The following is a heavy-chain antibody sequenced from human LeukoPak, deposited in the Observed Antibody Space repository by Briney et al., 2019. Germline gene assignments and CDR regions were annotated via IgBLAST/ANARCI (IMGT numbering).Heavy chain of an antibody. V-gene: IGHV4-30-4*08. Sequence: SETLSLTCTVSGGSISSGDYYWSWIRQPPGKGLEWIGYIYYSGSTYYNPSLKSRVTISVDTSKNQFSLKLSSVTAADTAVYYCARDRSSGYYPFFDYWGQGTLVTVSS. CDR2: IYYSGST. CDR1: GGSISSGDYY. J-gene: IGHJ4*02. D-gene: IGHD3-22*01. CDR3: ARDRSSGYYPFFDY.